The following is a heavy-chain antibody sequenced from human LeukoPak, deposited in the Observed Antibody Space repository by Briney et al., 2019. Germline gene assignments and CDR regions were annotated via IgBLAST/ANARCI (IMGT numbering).Heavy chain of an antibody. Sequence: PSQTLSLTCTVSGGSISSGDYYWGWIRQPPGKGLEWIGSIYYSGSTYYNPSLKSRVTISVDTSKNQFSLKLSSVTAADTAVYYCARVGSGWPGFLDYWGQGTLVTVSS. J-gene: IGHJ4*02. CDR2: IYYSGST. V-gene: IGHV4-39*07. CDR1: GGSISSGDYY. CDR3: ARVGSGWPGFLDY. D-gene: IGHD6-19*01.